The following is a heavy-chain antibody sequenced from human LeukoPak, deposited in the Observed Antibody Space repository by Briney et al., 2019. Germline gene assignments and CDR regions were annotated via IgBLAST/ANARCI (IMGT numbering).Heavy chain of an antibody. Sequence: GGSLRLSCAASGFTFDDYGMSWVRQAPGKGLEWVSDINWNGASTGYADSVKGRFTISRDNAKNSLYLQMDSLRAEDTALYHCARHNNYDSSDYCKTWGQGTLVTVSS. CDR2: INWNGAST. D-gene: IGHD3-22*01. V-gene: IGHV3-20*01. CDR1: GFTFDDYG. CDR3: ARHNNYDSSDYCKT. J-gene: IGHJ4*02.